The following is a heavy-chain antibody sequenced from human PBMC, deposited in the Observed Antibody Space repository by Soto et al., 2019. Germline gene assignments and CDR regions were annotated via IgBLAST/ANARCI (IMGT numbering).Heavy chain of an antibody. J-gene: IGHJ4*02. V-gene: IGHV1-69*12. D-gene: IGHD5-18*01. CDR1: GGTFSSYA. CDR3: ARASLGSGYSYAFDY. Sequence: QVQLVQSGAEVKKPGSSVKVSCKASGGTFSSYAISWVRQAPGQGLEWMGGIIPMFGTANYAQKFQGRVTITADESTSTAYMELSSLRSEDTAVYYCARASLGSGYSYAFDYWGQGTLVTVSS. CDR2: IIPMFGTA.